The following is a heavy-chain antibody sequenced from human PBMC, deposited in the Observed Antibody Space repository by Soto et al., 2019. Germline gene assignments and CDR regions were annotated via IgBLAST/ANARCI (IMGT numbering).Heavy chain of an antibody. D-gene: IGHD1-26*01. Sequence: EVQLVESGGGLVKRGGSLRLSCAASGFTFGNAWMNWVRQAPGKGLEWVGRIKSKADGGTTDHAAPVKGRFIISRDDSKNTLYLQMNSLKIEDTAVYYCTTDRRIVGATYAMDVWGQGTTVTVSS. J-gene: IGHJ6*02. CDR1: GFTFGNAW. CDR3: TTDRRIVGATYAMDV. V-gene: IGHV3-15*07. CDR2: IKSKADGGTT.